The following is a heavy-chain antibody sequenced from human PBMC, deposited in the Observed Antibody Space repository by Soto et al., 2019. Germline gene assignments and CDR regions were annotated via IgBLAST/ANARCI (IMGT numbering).Heavy chain of an antibody. V-gene: IGHV4-4*01. CDR3: ASRVPGTSVDY. J-gene: IGHJ4*02. CDR1: GDSFTSNNW. CDR2: IYRTGST. D-gene: IGHD1-7*01. Sequence: QVQLQESGPGLVKPSGTLSLTCAVSGDSFTSNNWWTWVRQPPGQGLEWIGEIYRTGSTNYNPSLKGRVTISHDKPTNQVALKVAPLTAGYPAVYCFASRVPGTSVDYWAEGTLVTVSS.